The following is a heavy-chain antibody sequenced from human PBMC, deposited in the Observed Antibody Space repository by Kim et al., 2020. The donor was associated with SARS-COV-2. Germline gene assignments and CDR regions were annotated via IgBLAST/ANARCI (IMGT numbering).Heavy chain of an antibody. CDR1: GYTFTNYA. V-gene: IGHV7-4-1*02. J-gene: IGHJ4*02. CDR3: AREMADRSSSDY. Sequence: ASVKVSCKASGYTFTNYAMHWVRQAPGQGLEWMGLINTTTGNPTYAQDFQGRFVFSLDTSTSTAYLQISSLNAEDTAVYYCAREMADRSSSDYWGQGTLVTVSS. CDR2: INTTTGNP. D-gene: IGHD6-19*01.